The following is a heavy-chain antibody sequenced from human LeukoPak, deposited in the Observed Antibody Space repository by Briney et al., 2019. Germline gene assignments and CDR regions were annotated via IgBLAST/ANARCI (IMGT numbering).Heavy chain of an antibody. V-gene: IGHV3-23*01. CDR2: IIANGGST. CDR3: AKDGGGSLEWLPPMDV. Sequence: GGSLRLSCAASGFAFSSHAMGWVRQAPGKGLEWVSSIIANGGSTYYGDSVKGRFTISRDNSKNTLYLQMNSLRAEDTAVYYCAKDGGGSLEWLPPMDVWGQGTMVTVS. J-gene: IGHJ6*02. D-gene: IGHD3-3*01. CDR1: GFAFSSHA.